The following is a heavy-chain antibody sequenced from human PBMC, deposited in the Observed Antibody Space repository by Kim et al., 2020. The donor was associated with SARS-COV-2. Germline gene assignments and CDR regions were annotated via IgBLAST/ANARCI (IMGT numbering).Heavy chain of an antibody. CDR3: ARDSAPQALLWFGELLAYFDY. Sequence: ASVKVSCKASGYTFTSYGISWVRQAPGQGLEWMGWISAYNGNTNYAQKLQGRVTMTTDTSTSTAYMELRSLRSDDTAVYYCARDSAPQALLWFGELLAYFDYWGQGTLVTVSS. V-gene: IGHV1-18*01. CDR2: ISAYNGNT. D-gene: IGHD3-10*01. J-gene: IGHJ4*02. CDR1: GYTFTSYG.